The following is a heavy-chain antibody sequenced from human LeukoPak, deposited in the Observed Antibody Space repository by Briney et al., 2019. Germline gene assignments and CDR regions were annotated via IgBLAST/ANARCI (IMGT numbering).Heavy chain of an antibody. Sequence: GGSLRLSCAASGFTFDDYAMHWVRQAPGKGLEWVSGISWNSGSIGYADSVKGRFTISRDNAKNSLYLQMNSLRAEDTALYYCAKGYYYGSGSLDPYYFDYWGQGTLVTVSS. D-gene: IGHD3-10*01. CDR1: GFTFDDYA. J-gene: IGHJ4*02. V-gene: IGHV3-9*01. CDR3: AKGYYYGSGSLDPYYFDY. CDR2: ISWNSGSI.